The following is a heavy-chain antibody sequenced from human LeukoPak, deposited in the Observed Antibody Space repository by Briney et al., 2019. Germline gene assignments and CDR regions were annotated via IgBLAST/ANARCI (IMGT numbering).Heavy chain of an antibody. V-gene: IGHV4-39*07. D-gene: IGHD3-22*01. CDR3: ARDPFSSRDSSGYSWFDP. Sequence: SETLSLTCTVSGGSISSSSYYWGWIRQPPGKGLEWIGSIYYSGSTYYNPSLKSRVTISVDTSKNQFSLKLSSVTAADTAVYYCARDPFSSRDSSGYSWFDPWGQGTLVTVSS. J-gene: IGHJ5*02. CDR1: GGSISSSSYY. CDR2: IYYSGST.